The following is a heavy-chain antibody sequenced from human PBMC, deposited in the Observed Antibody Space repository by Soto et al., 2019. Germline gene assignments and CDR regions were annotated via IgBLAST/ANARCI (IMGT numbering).Heavy chain of an antibody. D-gene: IGHD2-15*01. CDR1: GYTFTGYY. CDR3: ARSSGGSFNAFDI. V-gene: IGHV1-2*04. J-gene: IGHJ3*02. CDR2: INPNSGGT. Sequence: ASVKVSCKASGYTFTGYYMHWVRQAPGQGLEWMGWINPNSGGTNYAQKFQGWVTMTRDTSISTAYMELSRLRSDDTAVYYCARSSGGSFNAFDIWGQGTMVTVS.